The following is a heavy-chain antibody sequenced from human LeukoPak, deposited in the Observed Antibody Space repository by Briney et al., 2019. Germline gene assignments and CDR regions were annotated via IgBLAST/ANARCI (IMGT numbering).Heavy chain of an antibody. Sequence: GGSLRLSCAASGFSLSSYEMHWVRQAPGKGLEWVSYISSRGSTIYYADSVKGRFTISRDSAENSLYLQMNSLRAEDTAVYYCARDHRSDWDPIDYWGQGTLVTVSS. J-gene: IGHJ4*02. D-gene: IGHD3-9*01. CDR3: ARDHRSDWDPIDY. CDR1: GFSLSSYE. CDR2: ISSRGSTI. V-gene: IGHV3-48*03.